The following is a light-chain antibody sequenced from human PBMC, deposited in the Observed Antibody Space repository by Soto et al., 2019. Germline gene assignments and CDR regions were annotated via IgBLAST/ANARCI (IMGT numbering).Light chain of an antibody. Sequence: SYELTQQPSVSVSPGQTASITCSGDKLGDKYACWYQQKPGQSPVLVIYQDRKRPSGIPERFSGSNSGNTATLTISGTQAMDEADYYCQAWDSSTAHVVFGGGTQLTVL. CDR2: QDR. J-gene: IGLJ2*01. CDR1: KLGDKY. V-gene: IGLV3-1*01. CDR3: QAWDSSTAHVV.